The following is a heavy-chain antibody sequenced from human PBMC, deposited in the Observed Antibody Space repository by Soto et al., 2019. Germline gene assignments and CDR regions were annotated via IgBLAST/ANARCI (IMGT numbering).Heavy chain of an antibody. CDR3: AKASPLWSYYYYYGMDV. D-gene: IGHD2-21*01. J-gene: IGHJ6*02. CDR2: ISGSGGST. V-gene: IGHV3-23*01. Sequence: GGSLRLSCAASGFTFSSYAMSWVRQAPGKGLEWVSAISGSGGSTYYADSVKGRFTISRDNSKNTLNLQMNSLRAEDTALYYCAKASPLWSYYYYYGMDVWGQGTTVTVSS. CDR1: GFTFSSYA.